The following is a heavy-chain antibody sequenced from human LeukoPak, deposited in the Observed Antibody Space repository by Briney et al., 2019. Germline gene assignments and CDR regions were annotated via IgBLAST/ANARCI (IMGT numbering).Heavy chain of an antibody. CDR1: GGTFSSYA. CDR3: ARTPYDSSGYYYYRWFDP. V-gene: IGHV1-69*13. D-gene: IGHD3-22*01. CDR2: IIPIFGTA. J-gene: IGHJ5*02. Sequence: GASVKVSCKASGGTFSSYAISWVRQAPGQGLEWMGGIIPIFGTANYAQKFQGRVTITADESTSTAYMELSSLRSEGTAVYYCARTPYDSSGYYYYRWFDPWGQGTLVTVSS.